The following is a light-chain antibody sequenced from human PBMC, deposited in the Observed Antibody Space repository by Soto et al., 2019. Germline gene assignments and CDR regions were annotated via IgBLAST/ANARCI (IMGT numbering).Light chain of an antibody. CDR1: SSNIGNNY. CDR3: GTWDSSLSANV. Sequence: QSVLTQPPSVSAAPGQRVTISCSGSSSNIGNNYVSWYQQLPGTAPKLLIYDNNQRPSGIPDRFSAAKSGTSATLGITGLQTGDDADYYCGTWDSSLSANVFGTGTKVTVL. V-gene: IGLV1-51*01. CDR2: DNN. J-gene: IGLJ1*01.